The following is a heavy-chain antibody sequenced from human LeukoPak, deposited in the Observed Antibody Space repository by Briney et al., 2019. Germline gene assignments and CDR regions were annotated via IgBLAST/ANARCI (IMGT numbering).Heavy chain of an antibody. CDR1: GFSLSNHW. J-gene: IGHJ3*01. Sequence: TGGSLRLSCDASGFSLSNHWMHWARHAPGKGLVWVEHIDPYGSLANYGDSGKGRHHISRDHAKNTRSLRMDRLRVEDTAVYYCARELGRGGSAFDVWGQGTMVTVSS. V-gene: IGHV3-74*01. CDR3: ARELGRGGSAFDV. D-gene: IGHD3-16*01. CDR2: IDPYGSLA.